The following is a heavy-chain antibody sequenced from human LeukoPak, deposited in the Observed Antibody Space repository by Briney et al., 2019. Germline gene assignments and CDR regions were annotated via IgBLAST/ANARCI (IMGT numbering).Heavy chain of an antibody. D-gene: IGHD3-9*01. J-gene: IGHJ6*03. V-gene: IGHV1-18*01. CDR1: GYTFTSYG. CDR2: ISAYNGNT. Sequence: ASVKVSCKASGYTFTSYGISWVRQAPGQGLEWMGWISAYNGNTNYAQKLQGRVTMTTDTSTSTAYMELSSLRSEDTAVYYCAREVYDILTGYSYYYYMDVWGKGTTVTVSS. CDR3: AREVYDILTGYSYYYYMDV.